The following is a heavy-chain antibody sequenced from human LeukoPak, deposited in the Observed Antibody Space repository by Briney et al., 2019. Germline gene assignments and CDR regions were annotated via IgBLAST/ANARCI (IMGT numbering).Heavy chain of an antibody. J-gene: IGHJ4*02. Sequence: SETLSLTCAVYDGSFSDYYWSWIRQPPGKGLEWIGEINHTGSTNCNPSLKNRVTISVDTSKNQFSLKVTSVTAADTAVYYCARRVGQRTTVDYWGQGTLVTVSS. D-gene: IGHD1-1*01. CDR2: INHTGST. V-gene: IGHV4-34*01. CDR3: ARRVGQRTTVDY. CDR1: DGSFSDYY.